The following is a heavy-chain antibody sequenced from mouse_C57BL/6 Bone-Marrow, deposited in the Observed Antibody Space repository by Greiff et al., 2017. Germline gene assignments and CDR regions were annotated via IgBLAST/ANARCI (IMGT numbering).Heavy chain of an antibody. Sequence: DVHLVESGGGLVQPKGSLKLSCAASGFSFNTYAMNWVRQAPGKGLEWVARIRSKSNNYATYYADSVKDRFTISRDDSESMLYLQMNNLKTEDTAMYYCVRHEWSYYSNYDWFAYWGQGTLVTVSA. CDR3: VRHEWSYYSNYDWFAY. J-gene: IGHJ3*01. D-gene: IGHD2-5*01. CDR2: IRSKSNNYAT. CDR1: GFSFNTYA. V-gene: IGHV10-1*01.